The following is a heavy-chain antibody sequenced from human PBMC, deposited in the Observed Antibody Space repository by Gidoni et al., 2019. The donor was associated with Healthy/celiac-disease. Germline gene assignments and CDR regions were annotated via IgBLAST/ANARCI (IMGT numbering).Heavy chain of an antibody. CDR3: AREGVAMVRGPIANYYYGMDV. J-gene: IGHJ6*02. V-gene: IGHV3-30*01. CDR1: GFTFSRYP. Sequence: QVQPVEPGRGVVQPGTSLRLSCAYSGFTFSRYPLHSPRQAPGKGLAWVAVISYDGSNKYYADSVKGRFTISRDNSKNTLYLQMNSLRAEDTAVYYCAREGVAMVRGPIANYYYGMDVWGQGTTVTVSS. D-gene: IGHD3-10*01. CDR2: ISYDGSNK.